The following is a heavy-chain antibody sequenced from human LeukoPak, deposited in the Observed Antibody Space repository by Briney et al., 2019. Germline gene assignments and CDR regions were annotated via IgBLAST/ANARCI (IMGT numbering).Heavy chain of an antibody. J-gene: IGHJ6*03. Sequence: GASVKVSCKASGYTFTGYYMHWVRQAPGQGLECMGWINPNSGGTNYAQKFQGRVTMTRDTSISTAYMELSRLRSDDTAVYYCAMQQLVGRNYYYYMDVWGKGTTVTVSS. CDR2: INPNSGGT. CDR1: GYTFTGYY. D-gene: IGHD6-13*01. CDR3: AMQQLVGRNYYYYMDV. V-gene: IGHV1-2*02.